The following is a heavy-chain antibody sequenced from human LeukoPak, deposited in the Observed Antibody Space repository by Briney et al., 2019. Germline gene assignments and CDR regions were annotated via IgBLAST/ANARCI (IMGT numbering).Heavy chain of an antibody. D-gene: IGHD1-26*01. Sequence: NPSETLSLTCTVSGDSINDHYWGWIRQPPGKRLEWIGSIYYSGSTYYNPSLKSRVTISVDTSKNQFSLMLSSVTAADTAVYYCARTGIVGATTYYYGMDVWGQGTTVTVSS. CDR1: GDSINDHY. CDR2: IYYSGST. J-gene: IGHJ6*02. CDR3: ARTGIVGATTYYYGMDV. V-gene: IGHV4-39*01.